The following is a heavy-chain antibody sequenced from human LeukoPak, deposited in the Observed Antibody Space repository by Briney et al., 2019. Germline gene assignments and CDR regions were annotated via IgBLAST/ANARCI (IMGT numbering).Heavy chain of an antibody. V-gene: IGHV4-39*01. J-gene: IGHJ4*02. D-gene: IGHD6-19*01. Sequence: EWIGSIYYSGSTYYNPSLKSRVTISVDTSKNQFSLKLSSVTAADTAVYYCARHSGWYDYWGQGTLVTVSS. CDR2: IYYSGST. CDR3: ARHSGWYDY.